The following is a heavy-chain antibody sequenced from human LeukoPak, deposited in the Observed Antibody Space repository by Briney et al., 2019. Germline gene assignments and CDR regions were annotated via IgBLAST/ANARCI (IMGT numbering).Heavy chain of an antibody. CDR3: ARGRIAVAGRGPFDY. CDR1: GGSFSGYY. V-gene: IGHV4-34*01. J-gene: IGHJ4*02. D-gene: IGHD6-19*01. Sequence: AETLSLTCAVYGGSFSGYYWRWISQPPGKGLEWIVEINHSGSTNYNPSLKSRVTISVDTSKNQFSLKLSSVTAADTAVYYCARGRIAVAGRGPFDYWGQGTLVTVSS. CDR2: INHSGST.